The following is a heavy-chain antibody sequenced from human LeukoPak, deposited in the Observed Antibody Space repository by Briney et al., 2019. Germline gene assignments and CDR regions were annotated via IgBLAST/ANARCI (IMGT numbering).Heavy chain of an antibody. CDR3: ARRRAYYYGSGSYVYFDY. V-gene: IGHV4-34*01. D-gene: IGHD3-10*01. CDR2: INHSGST. Sequence: PSETLSLTCAVYGGSFSGYYWSWIRQPPGKGLEWIGEINHSGSTNYNPSLKSRVTISVDTSKNQFSLKLSSVTAADTAVYYCARRRAYYYGSGSYVYFDYWGQGALVTVSS. CDR1: GGSFSGYY. J-gene: IGHJ4*02.